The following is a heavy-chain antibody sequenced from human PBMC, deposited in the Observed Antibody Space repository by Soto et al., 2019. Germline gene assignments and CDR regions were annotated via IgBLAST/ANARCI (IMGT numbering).Heavy chain of an antibody. V-gene: IGHV1-18*01. CDR1: GYTFTHFY. J-gene: IGHJ4*02. CDR3: ARDEGGYDILTGYYKAHHFDY. Sequence: VASVKVSCKASGYTFTHFYITWVRQAPGQGLEWMGAISPHNFNTNYAQKFRGRVTLTTEKSTNTAYMDLRSLTSDDTAVYYCARDEGGYDILTGYYKAHHFDYGGQGVQVTVSS. D-gene: IGHD3-9*01. CDR2: ISPHNFNT.